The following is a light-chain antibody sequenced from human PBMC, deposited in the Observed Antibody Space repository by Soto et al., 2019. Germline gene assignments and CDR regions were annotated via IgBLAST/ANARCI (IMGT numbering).Light chain of an antibody. CDR1: QSVSSN. CDR2: GVF. CDR3: QHYNSYSEA. V-gene: IGKV3-15*01. Sequence: EIVVTQSPGTLSLSPGERATLSCRASQSVSSNLAWYQQKPGQAPRLLIYGVFTRATGISARFSGSGSGTLFTLTISSLQPDDFATYYCQHYNSYSEAFGQGTKVDIK. J-gene: IGKJ1*01.